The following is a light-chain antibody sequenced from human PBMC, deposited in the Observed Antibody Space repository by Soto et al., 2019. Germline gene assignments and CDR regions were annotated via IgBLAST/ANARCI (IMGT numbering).Light chain of an antibody. CDR3: QQYGSSPPYT. J-gene: IGKJ2*01. CDR1: QSVSSRY. V-gene: IGKV3-20*01. CDR2: GAS. Sequence: EIVLTQSPGTLSLSPGERATLSCRASQSVSSRYLAWYQQKPGQAPRLLICGASSRATSIPDRFSGSGSGTDFTLTISRPEPEDFAVYYCQQYGSSPPYTFGQGTKLEIK.